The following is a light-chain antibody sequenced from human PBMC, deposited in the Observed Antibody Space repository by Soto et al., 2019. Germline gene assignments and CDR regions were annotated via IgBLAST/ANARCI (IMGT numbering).Light chain of an antibody. V-gene: IGKV1-5*01. Sequence: DIKMSQSPSTLSATVGDRVTITCRASQSISSWSAWYQQKPGKAPKLLIYDASSLESGVPSRFSGSGSGTEFTLTISSLQPDDFATYYCQQYNSYSWTFGQGTKVDIK. J-gene: IGKJ1*01. CDR1: QSISSW. CDR2: DAS. CDR3: QQYNSYSWT.